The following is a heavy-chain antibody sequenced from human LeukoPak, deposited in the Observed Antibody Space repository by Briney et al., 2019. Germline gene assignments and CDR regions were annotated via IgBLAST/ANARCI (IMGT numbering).Heavy chain of an antibody. V-gene: IGHV4-30-2*01. J-gene: IGHJ5*02. CDR3: ARDSTTTVGWFDP. CDR1: GGSISSGGYS. Sequence: SQTLSLTCAVSGGSISSGGYSWSWIRQPPGKGLEWIGYIYHSGSTYYNPSLKSRVTISVDRSKNQFSPKLSSVTAADTAVYYCARDSTTTVGWFDPWGQGTLVTVSS. D-gene: IGHD4-23*01. CDR2: IYHSGST.